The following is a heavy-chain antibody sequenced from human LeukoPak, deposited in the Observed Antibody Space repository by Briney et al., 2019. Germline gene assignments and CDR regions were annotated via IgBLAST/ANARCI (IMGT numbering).Heavy chain of an antibody. Sequence: GGSLRLSCAASGFTFSAYEMNWVRQAPGKGLEWVAYIQYDGSNQQYADSVKGRFSISRDRSKNIPYLQMNSLRAEDTAVYYCAKVRWDNSGWYYLDTWGQGTLLTVSS. CDR3: AKVRWDNSGWYYLDT. J-gene: IGHJ4*02. D-gene: IGHD6-19*01. CDR1: GFTFSAYE. CDR2: IQYDGSNQ. V-gene: IGHV3-30*02.